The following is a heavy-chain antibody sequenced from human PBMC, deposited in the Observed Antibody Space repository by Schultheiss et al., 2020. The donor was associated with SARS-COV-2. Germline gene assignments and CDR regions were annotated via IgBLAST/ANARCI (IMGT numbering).Heavy chain of an antibody. V-gene: IGHV4-34*01. CDR1: GGSFSGYY. CDR2: INHSGST. Sequence: SQTLSLTCAVYGGSFSGYYWSWIRQPPGKGLEWIGEINHSGSTNYNPSLKSRVTISVDTSKNQFSLKLSSVTAADTAVYYCAREPAYYYDSSDWDYYGMDVWGQGTTVTVSS. J-gene: IGHJ6*02. D-gene: IGHD3-22*01. CDR3: AREPAYYYDSSDWDYYGMDV.